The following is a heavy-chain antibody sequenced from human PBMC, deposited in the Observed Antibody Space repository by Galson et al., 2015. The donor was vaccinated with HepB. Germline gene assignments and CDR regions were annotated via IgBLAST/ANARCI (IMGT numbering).Heavy chain of an antibody. Sequence: SLRLSCAASGFTFSSYGMHWVRQAPGKGLEWVAVISYDGTNKYYTDSVKGRFTLSRDNSKNTLYLQMNSLRAEDTAVYYCTKDPYSSHYYGTRNDFWGQGTLVIVSS. CDR3: TKDPYSSHYYGTRNDF. D-gene: IGHD6-13*01. V-gene: IGHV3-30*18. CDR1: GFTFSSYG. CDR2: ISYDGTNK. J-gene: IGHJ4*02.